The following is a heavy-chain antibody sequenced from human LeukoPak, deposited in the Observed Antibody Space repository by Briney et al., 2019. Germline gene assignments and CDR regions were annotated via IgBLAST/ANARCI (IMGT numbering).Heavy chain of an antibody. CDR1: GYTFTGYY. CDR3: ARDLYGSGSYYNGDY. J-gene: IGHJ4*02. CDR2: INPNGGGT. D-gene: IGHD3-10*01. V-gene: IGHV1-2*06. Sequence: ASVKVSCKASGYTFTGYYMHWVRQAPGQGLEWMGRINPNGGGTNYAQKFQGRVTMTRDTSISTAYMELSRLRSDDTAVYYCARDLYGSGSYYNGDYWGQGTLVTVSS.